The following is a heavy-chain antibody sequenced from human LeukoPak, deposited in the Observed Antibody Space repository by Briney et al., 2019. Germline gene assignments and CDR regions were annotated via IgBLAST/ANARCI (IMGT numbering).Heavy chain of an antibody. V-gene: IGHV4-59*08. Sequence: PPETLSLTCTVSGDSISSYYWSWLRQPPGKGLVWIGYIYYSGSTNYNPSLKSRVTISVDTSKNQFSLKLSSVTAADTAVYYCARHSSSWADAFDIWGQGTMVTVSS. CDR2: IYYSGST. J-gene: IGHJ3*02. CDR1: GDSISSYY. CDR3: ARHSSSWADAFDI. D-gene: IGHD6-13*01.